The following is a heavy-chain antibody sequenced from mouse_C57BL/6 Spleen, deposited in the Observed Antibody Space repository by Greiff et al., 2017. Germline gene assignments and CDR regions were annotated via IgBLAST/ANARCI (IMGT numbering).Heavy chain of an antibody. J-gene: IGHJ1*03. Sequence: VKLQQPGAELVKPGASVKMSCKASGYTFTSYWITWVKQRPGQGLEWIGDIYPGSGSTNYNEKFKSKATLTVDTSSSTAYMQLSSLTSEDSAVYYCARYYGSSWYFDVWGTGTTVTVSS. CDR3: ARYYGSSWYFDV. D-gene: IGHD1-1*01. CDR1: GYTFTSYW. V-gene: IGHV1-55*01. CDR2: IYPGSGST.